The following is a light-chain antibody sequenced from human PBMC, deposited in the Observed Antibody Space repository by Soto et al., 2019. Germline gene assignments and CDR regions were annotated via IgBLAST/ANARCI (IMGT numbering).Light chain of an antibody. CDR3: GSWDNRLTAEV. CDR1: DSNIGTHY. J-gene: IGLJ2*01. V-gene: IGLV1-51*01. Sequence: QSVLTQPPSVSAAPGQKVSISCSGSDSNIGTHYVSWYQQLPGTAPKLLIYDDYKRPSGIPDRFSGSKSGASASLGITGLQIEDEGDYFCGSWDNRLTAEVFGGGTQLTVL. CDR2: DDY.